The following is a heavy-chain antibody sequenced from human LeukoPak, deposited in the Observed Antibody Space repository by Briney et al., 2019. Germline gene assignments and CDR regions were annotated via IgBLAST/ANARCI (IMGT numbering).Heavy chain of an antibody. Sequence: SETLSLTCTVSGGSISRYYWSWIPPTPGGGLEWISYISNSRATDYNPSLKSRVSISMDTSKNQFYLKLTSVAAADTAVYYCARGTYSGYTYYYYIHVWGKGTTVTVSS. CDR3: ARGTYSGYTYYYYIHV. J-gene: IGHJ6*03. V-gene: IGHV4-59*08. CDR1: GGSISRYY. CDR2: ISNSRAT. D-gene: IGHD5-12*01.